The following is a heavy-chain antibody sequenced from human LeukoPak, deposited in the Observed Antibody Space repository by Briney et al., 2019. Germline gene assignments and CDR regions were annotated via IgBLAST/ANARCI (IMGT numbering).Heavy chain of an antibody. D-gene: IGHD6-13*01. CDR3: ARKSKQQLVPSGYFDY. V-gene: IGHV4-30-2*01. CDR2: IYHSGST. CDR1: GGSISSGGYY. Sequence: PSETLSLTCTVSGGSISSGGYYWSWIRQPPGKGLEWIGYIYHSGSTYYNPSLKSRVTISVDRSKNQFSLKLSSVTAADTAVYYCARKSKQQLVPSGYFDYWGQGTLVTVSS. J-gene: IGHJ4*02.